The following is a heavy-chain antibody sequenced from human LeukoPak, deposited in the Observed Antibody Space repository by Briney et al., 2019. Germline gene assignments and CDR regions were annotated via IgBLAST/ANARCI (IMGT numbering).Heavy chain of an antibody. V-gene: IGHV3-23*01. J-gene: IGHJ4*02. CDR3: DTNRDILTCYRPFDI. D-gene: IGHD3-9*01. CDR1: GFTFSSYA. Sequence: PGGSLRLSCAASGFTFSSYAMSWVRQAPAKGLEGVSAISGSGGSTYYADSVKGRFTISRDNSKNTLYLQMNSLRAEAPAVYYCDTNRDILTCYRPFDIWGQGTLVTVSS. CDR2: ISGSGGST.